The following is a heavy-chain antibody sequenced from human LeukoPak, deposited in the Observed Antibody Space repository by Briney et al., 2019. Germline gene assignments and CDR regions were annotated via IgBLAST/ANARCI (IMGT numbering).Heavy chain of an antibody. V-gene: IGHV3-11*01. J-gene: IGHJ4*02. CDR1: GFTFSDYY. CDR3: AKKVGLVSAPLYYFDV. CDR2: ISSSGSTI. Sequence: PGGSLRLSCAASGFTFSDYYMSWIRQAPGKGLEWVSYISSSGSTIYYADSVKGRFTISRDNAKNSLYLQMNSLRAEDTAIYYCAKKVGLVSAPLYYFDVWGQGTLVTVSS. D-gene: IGHD5/OR15-5a*01.